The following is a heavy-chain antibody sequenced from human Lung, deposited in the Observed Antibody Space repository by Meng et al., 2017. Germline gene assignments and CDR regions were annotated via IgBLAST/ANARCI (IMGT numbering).Heavy chain of an antibody. CDR3: ARGLGEAVVPRTMFDY. CDR2: IYHSGGT. J-gene: IGHJ4*02. D-gene: IGHD2-2*01. CDR1: GGSISSSNW. V-gene: IGHV4-4*02. Sequence: VRLKGSGPGLVKPSGTLSLTCGVSGGSISSSNWWSWVRQPPGKGLEWIGEIYHSGGTKYNPSLKSRVTISVDKSKNQFSLKLSSVTAADTAVYYCARGLGEAVVPRTMFDYWGQGTLVTVSS.